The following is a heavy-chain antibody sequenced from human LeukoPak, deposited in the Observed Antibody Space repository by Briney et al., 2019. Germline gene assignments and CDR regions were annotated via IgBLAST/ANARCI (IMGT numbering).Heavy chain of an antibody. D-gene: IGHD3-22*01. CDR1: AGTFSSYA. Sequence: SVKVSCKSSAGTFSSYAISWVRQAPGQGLEWMGRIIPIFGTANYAQKFQGRVTITTDESTSTAYMELSSLRSEHTAVYYCASTLYYYDSSGYSLWGQGTLVTVSS. V-gene: IGHV1-69*05. J-gene: IGHJ4*02. CDR3: ASTLYYYDSSGYSL. CDR2: IIPIFGTA.